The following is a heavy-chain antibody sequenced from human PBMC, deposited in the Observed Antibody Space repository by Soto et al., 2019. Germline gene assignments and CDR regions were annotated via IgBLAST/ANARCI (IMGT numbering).Heavy chain of an antibody. Sequence: ASVKVSCKASGYAFTSYGFSWVRQAPGQGLEWMGWISAYNGNTNYAQKLQGRVTMTTDTSTSTAYMELRSLRSDDTAVYYCARFYFWAADYYYYYGMDVWGQGTTVTVSS. CDR1: GYAFTSYG. CDR3: ARFYFWAADYYYYYGMDV. D-gene: IGHD3-3*01. CDR2: ISAYNGNT. J-gene: IGHJ6*02. V-gene: IGHV1-18*04.